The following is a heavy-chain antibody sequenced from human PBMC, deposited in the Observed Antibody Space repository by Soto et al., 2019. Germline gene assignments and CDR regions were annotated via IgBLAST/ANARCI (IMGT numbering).Heavy chain of an antibody. CDR3: VKDKGPGGWRWLHFDY. D-gene: IGHD5-12*01. Sequence: GGSLRLSCSASGFTFSSYAMHWVRQAPGKGLEYVSAISSNGGSTYYADSVKGRFTISRDNSKNTLYLQMSSLRAEDTAVYYCVKDKGPGGWRWLHFDYWGQGTLVTVSS. J-gene: IGHJ4*02. CDR2: ISSNGGST. CDR1: GFTFSSYA. V-gene: IGHV3-64D*08.